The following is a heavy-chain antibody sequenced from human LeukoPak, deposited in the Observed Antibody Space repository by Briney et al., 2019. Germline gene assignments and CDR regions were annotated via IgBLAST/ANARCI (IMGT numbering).Heavy chain of an antibody. CDR2: ISGGAEST. V-gene: IGHV3-23*01. CDR1: GFTFNNHA. J-gene: IGHJ4*02. Sequence: PGGSLRLSCAASGFTFNNHAMSWVRQAPGKGLEWVSAISGGAESTYYADSVKGRLTISRDKSKNTLYLQMSSLRAEDTAVYYCARDLTMRFDYWGQGTPVTVSS. D-gene: IGHD3-22*01. CDR3: ARDLTMRFDY.